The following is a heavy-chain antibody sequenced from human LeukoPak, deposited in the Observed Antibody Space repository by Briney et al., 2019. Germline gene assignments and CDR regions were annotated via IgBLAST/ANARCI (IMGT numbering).Heavy chain of an antibody. CDR2: ISASGST. D-gene: IGHD1-26*01. Sequence: SETLSLTCTVSGGSITSGSYYWTCIRQPAGKGLEWIGHISASGSTNYNPSLKSRVTISVDTSKNQFSLKLASVTAADTALYYCARKYSGSYVDRWGQGVLVTVSS. CDR3: ARKYSGSYVDR. CDR1: GGSITSGSYY. J-gene: IGHJ5*02. V-gene: IGHV4-61*09.